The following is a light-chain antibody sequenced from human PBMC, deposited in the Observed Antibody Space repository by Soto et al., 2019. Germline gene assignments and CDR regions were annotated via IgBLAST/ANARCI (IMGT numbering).Light chain of an antibody. CDR1: QSASSY. Sequence: EIVLTQSPATLSLSPGERATLSCRASQSASSYLAWYQQKPGQAPRLLIYDASNRATGIPARFSGSGSGTDFTLTISSLEPEDFAVYYWQQRSNWPPWTFGQGTKVEIK. V-gene: IGKV3-11*01. J-gene: IGKJ1*01. CDR2: DAS. CDR3: QQRSNWPPWT.